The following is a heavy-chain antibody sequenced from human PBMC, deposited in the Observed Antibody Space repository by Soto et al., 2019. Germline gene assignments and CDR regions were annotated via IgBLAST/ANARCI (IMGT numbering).Heavy chain of an antibody. J-gene: IGHJ6*02. D-gene: IGHD6-13*01. CDR2: IYYSGST. CDR3: AREGVNSSWQRKNYYGMDV. CDR1: GGSISSGGYY. Sequence: SETLSLTCTVSGGSISSGGYYWSWIRQHPGRGLEWIGYIYYSGSTYYNPSLKSRVTISVDTSKNQFSLKLSSVTAADTAVYYCAREGVNSSWQRKNYYGMDVWGQGTTVTVSS. V-gene: IGHV4-31*03.